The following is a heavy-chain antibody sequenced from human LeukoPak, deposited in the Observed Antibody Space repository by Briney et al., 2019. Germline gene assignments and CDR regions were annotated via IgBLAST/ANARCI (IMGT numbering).Heavy chain of an antibody. CDR2: INPNSRGT. V-gene: IGHV1-2*02. J-gene: IGHJ5*02. CDR1: GYTFTDYY. CDR3: ARDSSEWVAQHFDP. D-gene: IGHD6-19*01. Sequence: GASVKVSCKASGYTFTDYYMHWVRQAPGQGLEWMGWINPNSRGTDSAQKFKGRFSMTRDTSISTAYMELSRLRSDDTAVYYCARDSSEWVAQHFDPWGQGILVTVSS.